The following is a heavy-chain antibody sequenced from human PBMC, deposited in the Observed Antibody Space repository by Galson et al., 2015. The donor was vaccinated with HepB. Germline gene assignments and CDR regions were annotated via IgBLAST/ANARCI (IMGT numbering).Heavy chain of an antibody. CDR2: TYYKTKWYN. V-gene: IGHV6-1*01. Sequence: CAISGDSVSSNTAAWTWIRQSPSRGLERLGRTYYKTKWYNDYAASVKSRMNIISDRLKNQFSLQLSSVTSEDTAVYYCARFNYDRWYFDFWGQGTLVTVSS. J-gene: IGHJ4*02. CDR1: GDSVSSNTAA. D-gene: IGHD4-11*01. CDR3: ARFNYDRWYFDF.